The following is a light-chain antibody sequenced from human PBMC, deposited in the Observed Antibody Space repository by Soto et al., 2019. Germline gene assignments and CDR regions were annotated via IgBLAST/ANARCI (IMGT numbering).Light chain of an antibody. CDR2: GAS. J-gene: IGKJ4*02. Sequence: EIVLTQSPGTLSLSPGERATLSCRASQSVSNNYLAWYQQKPGQAPRLLIYGASNRATGIPDRFSGRGSGTDFTLTISRLEPEDFAVYYCQQYESFPLTFGGGTKVDIK. CDR1: QSVSNNY. V-gene: IGKV3-20*01. CDR3: QQYESFPLT.